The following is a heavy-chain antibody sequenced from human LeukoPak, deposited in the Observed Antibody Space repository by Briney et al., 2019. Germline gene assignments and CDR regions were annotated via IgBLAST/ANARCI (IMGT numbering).Heavy chain of an antibody. V-gene: IGHV1-8*03. CDR3: AKEIVRNYYDSSGYPAGFDY. CDR2: MNPNSGYT. Sequence: ASVKVSCKASGYTFADYDITWVRQATGQGLEWMGWMNPNSGYTGCAQKFQGRLTITRNTSISTAYMELTSLRSEDTAVYYCAKEIVRNYYDSSGYPAGFDYWGQGTLVTVSS. J-gene: IGHJ4*02. D-gene: IGHD3-22*01. CDR1: GYTFADYD.